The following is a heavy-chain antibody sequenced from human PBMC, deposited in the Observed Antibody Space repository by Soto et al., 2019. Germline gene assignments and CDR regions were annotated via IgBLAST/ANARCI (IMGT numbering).Heavy chain of an antibody. V-gene: IGHV1-18*04. CDR2: ISAYNGNT. J-gene: IGHJ6*02. CDR1: GYTFTSYG. D-gene: IGHD3-22*01. CDR3: ANEYYYDSSGLPNYGMDV. Sequence: GASVKVSCKASGYTFTSYGISWVRQAPGQGLEWMGWISAYNGNTNYAQKLQGRVTMTTDTSTSTAYMELRSLRSDDTAVYYCANEYYYDSSGLPNYGMDVWGQGTTVTVSS.